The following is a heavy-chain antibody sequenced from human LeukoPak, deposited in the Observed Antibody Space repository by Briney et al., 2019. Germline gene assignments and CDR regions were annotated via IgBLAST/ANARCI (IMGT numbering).Heavy chain of an antibody. Sequence: GGSLRLSCAASGFSVSNYYMSWVRQAPGKGLKWVSVIYSGGNTYYTDSVKGRFAISRDNPKNTVFLQMGSLRGEDTAVYYCARCYYDGSGFYYYFDYWGQGTLVTVS. V-gene: IGHV3-53*01. CDR3: ARCYYDGSGFYYYFDY. J-gene: IGHJ4*02. CDR2: IYSGGNT. CDR1: GFSVSNYY. D-gene: IGHD3-22*01.